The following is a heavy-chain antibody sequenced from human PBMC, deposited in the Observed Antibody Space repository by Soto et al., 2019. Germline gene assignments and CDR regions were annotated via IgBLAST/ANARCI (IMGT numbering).Heavy chain of an antibody. V-gene: IGHV3-23*01. D-gene: IGHD2-15*01. CDR2: ITADGGT. CDR1: GLTVSSHA. CDR3: APHVSCSGGSCQYDAFAI. J-gene: IGHJ3*02. Sequence: VQVLESGGGLVQPGGSLRLSCEGSGLTVSSHAMTWIRQAPGKGPEWVSTITADGGTYYADSVKGRFAMSRDTSDSTLYLQMKSLGAEDTAAYYCAPHVSCSGGSCQYDAFAIRGQGTMVTVSS.